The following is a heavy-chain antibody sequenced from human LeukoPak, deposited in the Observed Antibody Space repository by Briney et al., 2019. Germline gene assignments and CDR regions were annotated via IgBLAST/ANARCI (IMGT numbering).Heavy chain of an antibody. CDR2: INHSGST. J-gene: IGHJ5*02. CDR3: ARGIPTHWFDP. D-gene: IGHD2-21*01. CDR1: GGSFSEYY. V-gene: IGHV4-34*01. Sequence: SETLSLTCSVFGGSFSEYYWSWIRQPPGKGLEWIGEINHSGSTNYNPSLKSRVTISVDTSKNQISLILNSVTAADTAVYYCARGIPTHWFDPWGQGTLVIVSS.